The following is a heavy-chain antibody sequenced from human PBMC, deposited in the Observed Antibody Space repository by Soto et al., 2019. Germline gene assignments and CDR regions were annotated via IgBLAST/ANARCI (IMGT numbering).Heavy chain of an antibody. CDR1: GASISSDNR. V-gene: IGHV4-4*02. CDR3: AKKVPAALRLYYFFGLDV. CDR2: ISQSGTT. D-gene: IGHD2-15*01. Sequence: SETLSLTCAVSGASISSDNRWTWVRRPPGEGLEWIGEISQSGTTKYNPSLASRVTISVDKSKNQFSLRLTSMTAADTAVYYCAKKVPAALRLYYFFGLDVWGQGTTVTVSS. J-gene: IGHJ6*02.